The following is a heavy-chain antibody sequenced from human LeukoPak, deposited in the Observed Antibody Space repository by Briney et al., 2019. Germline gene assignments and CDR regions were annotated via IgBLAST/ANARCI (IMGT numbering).Heavy chain of an antibody. CDR3: ATEPYSSGWYWEDY. D-gene: IGHD6-19*01. J-gene: IGHJ4*02. CDR2: IYSGGST. CDR1: GFTVSSNY. Sequence: GGSLRLSCAASGFTVSSNYMSWVRQAPGKGLEWVSVIYSGGSTYYADSVKGRFTISRDNSKNTLYLQMNSLRAEDTAVYYCATEPYSSGWYWEDYWGQGTLVTVSS. V-gene: IGHV3-53*05.